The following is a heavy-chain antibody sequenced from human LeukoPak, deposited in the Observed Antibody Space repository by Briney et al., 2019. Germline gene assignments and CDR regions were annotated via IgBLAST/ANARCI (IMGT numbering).Heavy chain of an antibody. CDR3: ARSWFGELALDY. J-gene: IGHJ4*02. CDR1: GFTFSSYS. CDR2: ISSSSSYI. D-gene: IGHD3-10*01. Sequence: GGSLRLPCAASGFTFSSYSMNWVRQAPGKGLEWVSSISSSSSYIYYADSVKGRFTISRDNAKNSLYLQMNSLRAEDTAAYYCARSWFGELALDYWGQGTLVTVSS. V-gene: IGHV3-21*01.